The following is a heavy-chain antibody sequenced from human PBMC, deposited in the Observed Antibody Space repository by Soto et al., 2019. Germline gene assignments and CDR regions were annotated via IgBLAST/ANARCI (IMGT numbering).Heavy chain of an antibody. V-gene: IGHV1-2*04. CDR3: ARGESGYDPYYYDSSGYYYDY. CDR1: GYTFTGYY. Sequence: GASVKVSCKASGYTFTGYYMHWVRQAPGQGLEWMGWINPNSGGTNYAQKFQGWVTMTRDTSISTAYMELSRLRSDDTAVYYCARGESGYDPYYYDSSGYYYDYWGQGTLVTVSS. CDR2: INPNSGGT. J-gene: IGHJ4*02. D-gene: IGHD3-22*01.